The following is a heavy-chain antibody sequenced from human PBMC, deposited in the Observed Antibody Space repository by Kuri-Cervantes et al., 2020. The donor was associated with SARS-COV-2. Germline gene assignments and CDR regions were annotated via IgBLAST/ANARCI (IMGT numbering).Heavy chain of an antibody. CDR3: ARRIRIAARPHYMDV. CDR1: GFTFSSYA. V-gene: IGHV3-30-3*01. D-gene: IGHD6-6*01. CDR2: ISYDGSNK. J-gene: IGHJ6*03. Sequence: GGSLRLSCAASGFTFSSYAMHWVRQAPGKGLEWVAVISYDGSNKYYADSVKGRFTISRDNSKNTLYLQMNSLRAEDTAVYYCARRIRIAARPHYMDVWGKGTTVTVSS.